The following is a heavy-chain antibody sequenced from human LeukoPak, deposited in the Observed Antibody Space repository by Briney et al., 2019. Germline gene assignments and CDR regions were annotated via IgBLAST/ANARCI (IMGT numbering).Heavy chain of an antibody. CDR2: VKRDGSEK. V-gene: IGHV3-7*05. Sequence: GGSLRLSCAASGFIFSIYWMSWVRQAPGKGLEWVANVKRDGSEKYYVDSVKGRFTISRDNAKNSLYLQMNSLRAEDTAVYYCARDLFYFDYWGQGTLVTVSS. CDR3: ARDLFYFDY. CDR1: GFIFSIYW. J-gene: IGHJ4*01.